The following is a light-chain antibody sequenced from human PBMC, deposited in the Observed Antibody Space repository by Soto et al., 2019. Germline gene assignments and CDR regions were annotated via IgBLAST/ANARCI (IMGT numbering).Light chain of an antibody. CDR1: SSDVGGYNY. CDR2: EVN. J-gene: IGLJ1*01. Sequence: QSALTQPPSASGSPGQSVTISCTGTSSDVGGYNYVSWFQQHPGKAPKLMIYEVNKRPSGVPDRFSGSKSGNTASLTASGLQADDEADYYCSSYAGSNNYVFGSGTKVTVL. V-gene: IGLV2-8*01. CDR3: SSYAGSNNYV.